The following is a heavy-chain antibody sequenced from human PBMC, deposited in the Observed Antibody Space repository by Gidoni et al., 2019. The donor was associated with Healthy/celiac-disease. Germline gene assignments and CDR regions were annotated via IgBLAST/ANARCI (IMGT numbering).Heavy chain of an antibody. CDR2: IYYSGST. V-gene: IGHV4-39*01. D-gene: IGHD1-26*01. CDR1: GGSISSSSYY. J-gene: IGHJ4*02. CDR3: ARFGRRGADYLDY. Sequence: QLQLQESGPGLVKPSETLSLTCTVSGGSISSSSYYWGWIRQPPGKGLEWIGSIYYSGSTYYNPSLKSRVTISVDTSKNQFSLKLSSVTAADTAVYYCARFGRRGADYLDYWGQGTLVTVSS.